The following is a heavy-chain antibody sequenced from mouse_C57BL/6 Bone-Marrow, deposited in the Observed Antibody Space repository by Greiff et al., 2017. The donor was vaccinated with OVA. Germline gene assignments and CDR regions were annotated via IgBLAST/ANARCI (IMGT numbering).Heavy chain of an antibody. Sequence: QVQLKESGSELRSPGSSVKLSCKDFDSEVFPTAYMSWVRQKPGHGFEWIGGILPSIGRTIYGEKFEDKATLDADTLSNTAYWELNSLTSEDSAFYYCARGGLRTWYFDVWGTGTTVTVSS. CDR3: ARGGLRTWYFDV. V-gene: IGHV15-2*01. J-gene: IGHJ1*03. CDR2: ILPSIGRT. D-gene: IGHD2-2*01. CDR1: DSEVFPTAY.